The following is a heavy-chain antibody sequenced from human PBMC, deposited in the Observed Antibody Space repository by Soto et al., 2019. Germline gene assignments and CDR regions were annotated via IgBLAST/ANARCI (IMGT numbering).Heavy chain of an antibody. V-gene: IGHV3-33*01. D-gene: IGHD6-6*01. CDR2: IWYDGSNK. Sequence: PGGSLRLSCAASGFTFSSYGMHWVRQAPGKGLEWVAVIWYDGSNKYYADSVKGRFTISRDNSKNTLYLQMNSLRAEDTAVYYCARGESSSPGNYWGQGTLVTVSS. CDR3: ARGESSSPGNY. CDR1: GFTFSSYG. J-gene: IGHJ4*02.